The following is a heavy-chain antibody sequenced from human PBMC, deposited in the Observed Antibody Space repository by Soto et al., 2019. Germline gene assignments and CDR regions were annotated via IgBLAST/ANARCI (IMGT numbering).Heavy chain of an antibody. Sequence: PGESLKISCKGSGYSFTSYWIGWVRQMPGKGLEWMGIIYPGDSDTRYSPSFQGQVTISADKSISTAYLQWSSLKASDTAMYYCARQPTRDYYDRKRAHDYYYYYGMDVWGQGTTVTVSS. CDR1: GYSFTSYW. D-gene: IGHD3-22*01. CDR2: IYPGDSDT. V-gene: IGHV5-51*01. CDR3: ARQPTRDYYDRKRAHDYYYYYGMDV. J-gene: IGHJ6*02.